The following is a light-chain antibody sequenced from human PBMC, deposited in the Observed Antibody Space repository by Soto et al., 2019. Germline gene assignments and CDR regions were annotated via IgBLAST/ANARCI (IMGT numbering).Light chain of an antibody. V-gene: IGLV1-47*02. CDR1: SANIGSNY. CDR2: GTD. CDR3: AAWDDSLSVI. Sequence: QSVLTQPPSASGTPGQKVTISCSGSSANIGSNYVYCYQQFPGSAPKVIIYGTDQRPSGVPDRFSASKSGTSASLAISGLRSEDEADYYCAAWDDSLSVIFGGGTKLTVL. J-gene: IGLJ2*01.